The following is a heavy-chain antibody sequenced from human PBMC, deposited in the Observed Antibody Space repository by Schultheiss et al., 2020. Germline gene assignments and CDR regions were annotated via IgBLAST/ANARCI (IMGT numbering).Heavy chain of an antibody. CDR1: GLTFSNYG. CDR3: TREGGGESGVGGGSY. V-gene: IGHV3-33*01. Sequence: GGSLRLSCAASGLTFSNYGMHWFRQAPGKGLEWVAAIWYDGSNKYYADSVKGRFTISRDNSNNTLYLQMNSLRAEDTAIYYCTREGGGESGVGGGSYWGQGTLVTVSS. D-gene: IGHD1-26*01. CDR2: IWYDGSNK. J-gene: IGHJ4*02.